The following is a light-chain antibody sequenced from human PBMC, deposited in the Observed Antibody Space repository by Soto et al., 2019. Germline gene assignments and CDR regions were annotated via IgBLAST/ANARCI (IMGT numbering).Light chain of an antibody. CDR3: KSYAGSNNYV. Sequence: QSVLTQPPSASGSPGQSVTISCTGTKNDVGFYDFVSWYQHHPGKAPRLIIYEVVQRPSGVPDRFSGSKSGNTASLTVSGLQAADEADYFCKSYAGSNNYVLGSGTKLT. CDR2: EVV. V-gene: IGLV2-8*01. J-gene: IGLJ1*01. CDR1: KNDVGFYDF.